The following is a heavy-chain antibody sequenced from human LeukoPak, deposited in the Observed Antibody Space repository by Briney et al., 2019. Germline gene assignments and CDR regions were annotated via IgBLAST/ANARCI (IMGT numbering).Heavy chain of an antibody. CDR2: IYYSGST. V-gene: IGHV4-59*08. D-gene: IGHD1-26*01. Sequence: SETLSLTCTVSGGSISSYYWSWIRQPPGKGLEWIGYIYYSGSTNYNPSLKSRVTISVDTSKNQFSLKLSSVTAADTAVYYCARSWAGMYYPFYYFDYWGQGTLVSVSS. J-gene: IGHJ4*02. CDR3: ARSWAGMYYPFYYFDY. CDR1: GGSISSYY.